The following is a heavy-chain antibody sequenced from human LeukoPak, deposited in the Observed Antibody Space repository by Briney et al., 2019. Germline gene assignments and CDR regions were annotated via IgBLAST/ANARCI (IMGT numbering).Heavy chain of an antibody. J-gene: IGHJ3*02. Sequence: ASVKVSCKASGYTFTRYAMNWVRQAPGQGLEWMGWINTNTGNPTYAQGFTGRFVFSLDTSVSTAYLQISDLKAEDTAVYYCAGGYSHDREGALDIWGQGTMVTVSS. V-gene: IGHV7-4-1*02. CDR2: INTNTGNP. D-gene: IGHD5-18*01. CDR3: AGGYSHDREGALDI. CDR1: GYTFTRYA.